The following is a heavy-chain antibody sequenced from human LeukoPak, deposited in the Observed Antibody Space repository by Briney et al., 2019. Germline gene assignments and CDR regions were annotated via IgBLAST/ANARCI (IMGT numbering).Heavy chain of an antibody. CDR2: ISGGGGTT. CDR1: GFIFCEYA. Sequence: GGSLRLSCAASGFIFCEYAMNWVRQAPGKGLEWVSAISGGGGTTHYADSVKGRFAVSRDNSKNILYLQMTNLRHEDTALYYCAKDRYSNYGNWFDPWGQGTQVTVIS. J-gene: IGHJ5*02. D-gene: IGHD4-11*01. CDR3: AKDRYSNYGNWFDP. V-gene: IGHV3-23*01.